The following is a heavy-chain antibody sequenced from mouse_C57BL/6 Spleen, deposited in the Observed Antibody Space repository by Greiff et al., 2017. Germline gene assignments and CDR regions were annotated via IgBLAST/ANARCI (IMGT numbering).Heavy chain of an antibody. Sequence: QVQLQQPGAELVKPGASVKLSCKASGYTFTSYWMHWVKQRPGRGLEWIGRIAPNSGGTKYNEKFQSKTTLTVDKPSSTAYMQLSSLTSEDSAVYYCARGVNYLLGYAMDYWGQGTSVTVAS. V-gene: IGHV1-72*01. CDR3: ARGVNYLLGYAMDY. J-gene: IGHJ4*01. CDR2: IAPNSGGT. D-gene: IGHD2-1*01. CDR1: GYTFTSYW.